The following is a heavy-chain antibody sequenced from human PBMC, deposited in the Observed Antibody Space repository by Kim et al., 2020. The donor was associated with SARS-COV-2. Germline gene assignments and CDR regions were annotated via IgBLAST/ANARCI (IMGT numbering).Heavy chain of an antibody. D-gene: IGHD3-10*01. Sequence: ASVKVSCKASGYTFTSYAMHWVRQAPGQRLEWMGWINAGNGNTKYSQKFQGRVTITRDTSARTAYMELSSLRSEDTAVYYCARGRESLLWFGELLRAYYFDYWGQGSLVTVSS. CDR2: INAGNGNT. CDR3: ARGRESLLWFGELLRAYYFDY. V-gene: IGHV1-3*01. CDR1: GYTFTSYA. J-gene: IGHJ4*02.